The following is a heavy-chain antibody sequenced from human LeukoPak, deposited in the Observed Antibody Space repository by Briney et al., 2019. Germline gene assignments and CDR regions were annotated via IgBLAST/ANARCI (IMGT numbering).Heavy chain of an antibody. CDR3: ARRGYSSGWSSYYMDV. D-gene: IGHD6-19*01. CDR1: GGTFSSYA. J-gene: IGHJ6*04. V-gene: IGHV1-69*13. Sequence: SVKVSCKASGGTFSSYAISWVRQAPGQGLEWMGGIIPIFGTANYAQKFQGRVTITADESTSTAYMELSSLRSEDTAMYYCARRGYSSGWSSYYMDVWGKGTTVTISS. CDR2: IIPIFGTA.